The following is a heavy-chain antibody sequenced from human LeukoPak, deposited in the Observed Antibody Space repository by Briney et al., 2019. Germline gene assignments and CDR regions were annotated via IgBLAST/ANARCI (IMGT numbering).Heavy chain of an antibody. J-gene: IGHJ5*02. Sequence: PARSLRLSCAASGFTFTTYGMHWVRQAPGKGLEWVAVISHDVTFKYYADSVKGRFTISRDNSKNTMFLQMNSLRAEDTAVYYCTRDITDSSGITWFEPWGPGTLVTVSS. CDR2: ISHDVTFK. CDR1: GFTFTTYG. CDR3: TRDITDSSGITWFEP. V-gene: IGHV3-33*01. D-gene: IGHD3-22*01.